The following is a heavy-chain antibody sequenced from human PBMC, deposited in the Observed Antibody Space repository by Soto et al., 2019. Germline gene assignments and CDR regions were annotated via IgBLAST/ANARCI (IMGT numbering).Heavy chain of an antibody. CDR3: ARHPVGYSSSWYYSWFDP. J-gene: IGHJ5*02. D-gene: IGHD6-13*01. Sequence: SETLSLTCTVSGGSISSSSYYWGWIRQPPGKGLEWIGSIYYSGSTYYNPSLKSRVTISVDTSKNQFSLKLSSVTAADTAVYYCARHPVGYSSSWYYSWFDPWGQGTLVTVSS. CDR2: IYYSGST. CDR1: GGSISSSSYY. V-gene: IGHV4-39*01.